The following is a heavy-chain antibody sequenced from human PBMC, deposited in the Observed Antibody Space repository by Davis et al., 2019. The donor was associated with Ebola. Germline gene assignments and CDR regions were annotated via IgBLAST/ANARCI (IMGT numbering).Heavy chain of an antibody. CDR1: GYTFTNYY. CDR3: TTPGGQDSGYDVFDI. J-gene: IGHJ3*02. CDR2: INPNDGRT. D-gene: IGHD5-12*01. Sequence: ASVTVSCQASGYTFTNYYMHWVRQPPGQGLEWMGMINPNDGRTIYAQKFQGRVTVTRDTSTTTVYMDLSSLRSEDTALYYCTTPGGQDSGYDVFDIWGQGTMVTVSS. V-gene: IGHV1-46*03.